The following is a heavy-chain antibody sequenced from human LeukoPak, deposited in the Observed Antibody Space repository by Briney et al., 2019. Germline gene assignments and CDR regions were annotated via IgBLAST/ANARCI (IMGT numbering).Heavy chain of an antibody. CDR1: GFTFSSYW. V-gene: IGHV3-74*01. Sequence: PGGSLRLSCAASGFTFSSYWMHWVRQAPGKGLVWVSRINSDGSTTRYADSVKGRFTISRDSAKNTLYLQMNSLRVEDTAVYYCAGDTTITHQRDYWGQGTLVTVSS. J-gene: IGHJ4*02. CDR2: INSDGSTT. D-gene: IGHD5-24*01. CDR3: AGDTTITHQRDY.